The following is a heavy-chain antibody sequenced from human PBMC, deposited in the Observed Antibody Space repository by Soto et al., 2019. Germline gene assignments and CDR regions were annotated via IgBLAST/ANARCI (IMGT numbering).Heavy chain of an antibody. Sequence: QVQLVQSGAEVKKPGSSVKVSCKASGGIFSTYAISWLRQAPGQGLEWMGGIIPIFGTPNYAQRFQGRVTITADESTSTAYMELSRLRSEDTAVDYCARDRDDDGSGNYYNRIDFWGQGTLVTVSS. V-gene: IGHV1-69*01. D-gene: IGHD3-10*01. J-gene: IGHJ4*02. CDR3: ARDRDDDGSGNYYNRIDF. CDR2: IIPIFGTP. CDR1: GGIFSTYA.